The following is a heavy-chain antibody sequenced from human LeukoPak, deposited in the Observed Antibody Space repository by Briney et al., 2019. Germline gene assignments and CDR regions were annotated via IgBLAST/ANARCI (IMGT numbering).Heavy chain of an antibody. CDR1: GFTFSSYW. D-gene: IGHD6-13*01. CDR3: TREYYYLIAAAGHYFDY. J-gene: IGHJ4*02. V-gene: IGHV3-7*01. Sequence: GGSLRLSCAASGFTFSSYWMSWVRQAPGKGLEWVAKIKQDGSEKYFVDSVKGRFTISRDNAQNSLYLQMNSLRAEDTAVYYCTREYYYLIAAAGHYFDYWGQGTLVTVSS. CDR2: IKQDGSEK.